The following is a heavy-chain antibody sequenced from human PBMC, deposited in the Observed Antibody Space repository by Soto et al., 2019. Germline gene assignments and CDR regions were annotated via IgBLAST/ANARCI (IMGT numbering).Heavy chain of an antibody. D-gene: IGHD2-8*01. CDR3: ARESKWYGGQYFQD. Sequence: EVQLLQSGGGLAQPGTSLRLSCAASGFTFKYYAMTWVSQAPGKGLEWVSTISGSGDKTDYADSVKGRFRVSRDNSKDTLYLQMDSLRADDTALYYCARESKWYGGQYFQDWGQGTLVTVSS. CDR1: GFTFKYYA. J-gene: IGHJ1*01. V-gene: IGHV3-23*01. CDR2: ISGSGDKT.